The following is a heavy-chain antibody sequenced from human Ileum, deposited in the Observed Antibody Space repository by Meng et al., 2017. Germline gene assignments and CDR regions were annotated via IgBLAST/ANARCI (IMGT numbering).Heavy chain of an antibody. D-gene: IGHD3-10*01. CDR2: IWNDGSKK. J-gene: IGHJ4*02. V-gene: IGHV3-33*01. CDR3: AREVRGVDGTGGDFDY. Sequence: GGSLRLSCATSGFIFNKNGMHWVRQAPGKGLEWVAVIWNDGSKKYYADSVKGRFTISRDSSKNTLFLQMDSLRAEDTGVYYCAREVRGVDGTGGDFDYWGQGTLVTVSS. CDR1: GFIFNKNG.